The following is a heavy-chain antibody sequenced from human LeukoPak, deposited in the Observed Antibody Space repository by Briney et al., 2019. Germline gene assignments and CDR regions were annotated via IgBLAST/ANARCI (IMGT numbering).Heavy chain of an antibody. V-gene: IGHV3-7*04. CDR3: ARGLGYSSSSGPLGY. J-gene: IGHJ4*02. CDR2: IKQDGSEK. CDR1: GFTFSSYW. D-gene: IGHD6-6*01. Sequence: GGSLRLSCAASGFTFSSYWMSWVRQAPGKGLEWVANIKQDGSEKYYVDSVKGRFTISRDNAKNSLCLQMNSLRAEDTAVYYCARGLGYSSSSGPLGYWGQGTLVTVSS.